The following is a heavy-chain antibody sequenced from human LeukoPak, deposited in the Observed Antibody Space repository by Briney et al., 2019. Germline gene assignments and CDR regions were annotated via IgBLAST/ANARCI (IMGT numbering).Heavy chain of an antibody. CDR2: IYSDGTT. CDR3: ARVPIAVAGRPPYRY. CDR1: GFTVVSNY. Sequence: PGGSLRLSCAVSGFTVVSNYMTWVRQAPGKGLEWVSVIYSDGTTYYADSVKGRFIISRDTSKNTLFLQMNSLRAADTAVYYCARVPIAVAGRPPYRYWGQGTLVTVSS. D-gene: IGHD6-19*01. J-gene: IGHJ4*02. V-gene: IGHV3-53*01.